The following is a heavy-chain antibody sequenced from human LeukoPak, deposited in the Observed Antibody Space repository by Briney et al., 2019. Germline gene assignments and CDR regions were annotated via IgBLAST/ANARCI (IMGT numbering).Heavy chain of an antibody. CDR1: GYTFTSYY. V-gene: IGHV1-46*01. Sequence: ASVKVFCKASGYTFTSYYMHWVRQAPGQGLEWMGIINPSGGSTSYAQKFQGRVTMTRDTSTSTVYMELSSLRSEDTAVYYCARVVKSGWSDYWGQGTLVTVSS. D-gene: IGHD2-15*01. CDR2: INPSGGST. J-gene: IGHJ4*02. CDR3: ARVVKSGWSDY.